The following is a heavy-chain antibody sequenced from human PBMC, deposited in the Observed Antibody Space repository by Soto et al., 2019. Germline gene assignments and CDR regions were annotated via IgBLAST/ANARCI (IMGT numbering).Heavy chain of an antibody. D-gene: IGHD3-10*01. Sequence: GESLNLSCESSGYTFANYWIGWVRQVSGKGLEWMGIMYPVDSDTRYSPSFQGQVTISADKSISTAYLQWSSLKASDTAVYYCARLGSGSYYTAFDYWGQGTLVTVSS. CDR3: ARLGSGSYYTAFDY. CDR2: MYPVDSDT. J-gene: IGHJ4*02. V-gene: IGHV5-51*01. CDR1: GYTFANYW.